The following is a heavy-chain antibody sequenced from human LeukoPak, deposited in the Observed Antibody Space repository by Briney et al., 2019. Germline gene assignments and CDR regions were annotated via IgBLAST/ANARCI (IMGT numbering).Heavy chain of an antibody. CDR1: GFTFSSYW. CDR3: ARIGGYYYDSSGYDYFDY. Sequence: GGSLRLSCAASGFTFSSYWTSWVRQAPGKGLEWVANIKQDGSEKYYVDSVKGRFTISRDNAKNSLYLQMNSLRAEDTAVYYCARIGGYYYDSSGYDYFDYWGQGTLVTVSS. V-gene: IGHV3-7*01. D-gene: IGHD3-22*01. CDR2: IKQDGSEK. J-gene: IGHJ4*02.